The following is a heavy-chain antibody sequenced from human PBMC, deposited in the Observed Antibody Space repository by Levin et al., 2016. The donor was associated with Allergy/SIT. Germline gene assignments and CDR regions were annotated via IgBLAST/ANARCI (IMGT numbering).Heavy chain of an antibody. J-gene: IGHJ6*02. V-gene: IGHV4-34*01. D-gene: IGHD2/OR15-2a*01. Sequence: SETLSLTCAVYGGSFSGYYWSWIRQPPGKGLEWIGEINHSGSTNYNPSLKSRVTISVDTSKNQFSLKLSSVTAADTAVYYCARVKGINTYYYYYGMDVWGQGTTVTVSS. CDR1: GGSFSGYY. CDR2: INHSGST. CDR3: ARVKGINTYYYYYGMDV.